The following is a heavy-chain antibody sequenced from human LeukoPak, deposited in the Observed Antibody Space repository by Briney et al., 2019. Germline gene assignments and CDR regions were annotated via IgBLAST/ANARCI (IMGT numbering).Heavy chain of an antibody. CDR2: ISPYNGNT. CDR1: GYTFSNYV. CDR3: ARGKWDLLVSAFNI. D-gene: IGHD1-26*01. V-gene: IGHV1-18*01. J-gene: IGHJ3*02. Sequence: ASVTVSCTSSGYTFSNYVIAWARQAPGQGLEWMGWISPYNGNTKYSQKFQVRVTITTDPSQSTAYMELRGLRPDDTAVYYCARGKWDLLVSAFNIWGQGTVVSVSS.